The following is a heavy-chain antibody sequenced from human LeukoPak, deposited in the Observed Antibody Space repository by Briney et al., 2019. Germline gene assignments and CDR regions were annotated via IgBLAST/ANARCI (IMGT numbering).Heavy chain of an antibody. J-gene: IGHJ6*03. CDR1: GGSISSHLYF. CDR2: IYYGGST. V-gene: IGHV4-39*01. D-gene: IGHD3-10*01. CDR3: ARMVRGVVLGPNYYPYHMDV. Sequence: SETLSLTCTVSGGSISSHLYFWAWIRQPPGKGLEWIGSIYYGGSTYYNPSLKRRVTISVDTSKDEFSLKLASVTAADMAMYYCARMVRGVVLGPNYYPYHMDVWGTGTTVSASS.